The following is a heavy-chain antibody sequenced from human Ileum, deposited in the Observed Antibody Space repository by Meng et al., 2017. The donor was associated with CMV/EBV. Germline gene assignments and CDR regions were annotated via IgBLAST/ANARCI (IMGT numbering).Heavy chain of an antibody. D-gene: IGHD3-3*01. CDR2: ISSSSSYI. CDR1: GFTFSSYS. CDR3: ARDDVYDFWSERYYYYGMDV. V-gene: IGHV3-21*01. Sequence: GESLKISCAASGFTFSSYSMNWVRQAPGKGLEWVSSISSSSSYIYYADSVKGRFTISRDNAKNPLYLQMNSLRAEDTAVYYCARDDVYDFWSERYYYYGMDVWGQGTMVTVSS. J-gene: IGHJ6*01.